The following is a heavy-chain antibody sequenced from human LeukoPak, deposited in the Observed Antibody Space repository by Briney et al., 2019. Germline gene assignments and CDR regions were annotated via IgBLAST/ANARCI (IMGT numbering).Heavy chain of an antibody. CDR1: GFTFSSYA. CDR2: TVSRGTT. CDR3: AKCSTSAYTTGWCNWIDP. Sequence: PGGSLRLSCAASGFTFSSYAMSWVRQAPGKGLEWVSSTVSRGTTQYADSVKGRFTVSRGTSKNTLYLQMNSLRADDTAVYYCAKCSTSAYTTGWCNWIDPWGQGTLVTVSS. D-gene: IGHD6-19*01. V-gene: IGHV3-23*01. J-gene: IGHJ5*02.